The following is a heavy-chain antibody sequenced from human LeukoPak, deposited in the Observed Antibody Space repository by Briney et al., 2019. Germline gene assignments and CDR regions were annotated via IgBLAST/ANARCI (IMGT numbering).Heavy chain of an antibody. Sequence: PGGSLRLSCAAFGFTFSSYGMYWVRQAPGKGLEWVAVIWYDGSNKYYADSVKGRFTISRDNSKNTLYLQMNSLRAEDTAVYYCARERGYSGRYYGMDVWGQGTTVTVSS. D-gene: IGHD5-12*01. CDR1: GFTFSSYG. CDR2: IWYDGSNK. CDR3: ARERGYSGRYYGMDV. V-gene: IGHV3-33*01. J-gene: IGHJ6*02.